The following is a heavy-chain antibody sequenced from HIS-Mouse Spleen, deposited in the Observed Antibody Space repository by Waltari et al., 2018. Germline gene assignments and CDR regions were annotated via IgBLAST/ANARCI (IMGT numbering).Heavy chain of an antibody. CDR2: MNPNSGNT. CDR1: GYTFPSYD. D-gene: IGHD4-4*01. J-gene: IGHJ4*02. V-gene: IGHV1-8*01. CDR3: ARGHDYSNYFDY. Sequence: QVQLVQSGAEVTKPGASVKVSCKASGYTFPSYDINWVRQATGQGIEWMGWMNPNSGNTGYAQKFQGRVTMTRNTSISTAYMELSSLRSEDTAVYYCARGHDYSNYFDYWGQGTLVTVSS.